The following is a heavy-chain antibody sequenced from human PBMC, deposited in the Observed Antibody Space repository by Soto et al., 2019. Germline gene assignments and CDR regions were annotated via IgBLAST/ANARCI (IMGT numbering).Heavy chain of an antibody. V-gene: IGHV1-18*01. CDR2: IKSYNGNT. J-gene: IGHJ4*02. CDR1: GYTFTNYV. D-gene: IGHD3-3*01. CDR3: ARSSRYDCWSASTSPSYYFDS. Sequence: QVQLVQSGAELKKPGASVKVSCKASGYTFTNYVITWVRQAPGQGLEWMGWIKSYNGNTDYAQKVQGRVTMTTDTSTSTTYMELRSLRSDDTAVYYCARSSRYDCWSASTSPSYYFDSWGQGTLVTVSS.